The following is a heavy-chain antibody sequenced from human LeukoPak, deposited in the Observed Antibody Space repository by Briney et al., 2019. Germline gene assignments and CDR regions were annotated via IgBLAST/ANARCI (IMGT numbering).Heavy chain of an antibody. Sequence: GGSLRLSCAASGFTFSSYGMHWVRQAPGKGLEWVAFIRYDGSNKYYADSVKGRFTISRDNSRNTLYLQMNRLRIEDTSVYYCAEDQKLQPFHYWGQGTLVTVSS. CDR3: AEDQKLQPFHY. J-gene: IGHJ4*02. CDR2: IRYDGSNK. V-gene: IGHV3-30*02. D-gene: IGHD2-15*01. CDR1: GFTFSSYG.